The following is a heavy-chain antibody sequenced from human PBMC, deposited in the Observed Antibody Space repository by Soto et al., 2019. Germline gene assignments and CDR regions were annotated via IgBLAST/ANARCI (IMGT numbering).Heavy chain of an antibody. J-gene: IGHJ4*02. CDR3: ARDPPGLRKLAF. CDR1: GFTFSDYD. CDR2: ISKSGSTI. Sequence: PGGSLRLSGAASGFTFSDYDMSWIRQAPGKGVEWVSYISKSGSTIYYADSVKGRFTICRDNAKNSLYLQMNSLRAEDTAVHYSARDPPGLRKLAFWGQRTQVPLAS. D-gene: IGHD5-12*01. V-gene: IGHV3-11*01.